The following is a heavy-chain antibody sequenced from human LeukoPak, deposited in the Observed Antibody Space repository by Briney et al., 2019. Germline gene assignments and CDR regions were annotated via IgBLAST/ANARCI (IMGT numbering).Heavy chain of an antibody. Sequence: PETLSLTCTVSGGSISGSTYFWAWIRQTPGKGLEWIGSIDYNENTYYNPSFKSRVTISVDTSKKQFSLKLRSVAAADTAVYYCARPNSSGWYSGFDYWGQGTLVTV. CDR1: GGSISGSTYF. V-gene: IGHV4-39*01. D-gene: IGHD6-19*01. CDR2: IDYNENT. CDR3: ARPNSSGWYSGFDY. J-gene: IGHJ4*02.